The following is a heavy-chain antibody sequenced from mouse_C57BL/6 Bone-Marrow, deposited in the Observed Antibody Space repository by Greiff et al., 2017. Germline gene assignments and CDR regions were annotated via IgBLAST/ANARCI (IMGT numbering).Heavy chain of an antibody. V-gene: IGHV14-4*01. CDR1: GFNIKDDY. CDR2: IDPENGDT. D-gene: IGHD1-1*01. J-gene: IGHJ2*01. Sequence: VQLKQSGAELVRPGASVKLSCTASGFNIKDDYMHWVKQRPEQGLEWIGWIDPENGDTEYAPKFQGKATITADTSSNTAYLQLSSLTSEDTAVYYCTTESYYYGSSSFWGQGTTLTVSS. CDR3: TTESYYYGSSSF.